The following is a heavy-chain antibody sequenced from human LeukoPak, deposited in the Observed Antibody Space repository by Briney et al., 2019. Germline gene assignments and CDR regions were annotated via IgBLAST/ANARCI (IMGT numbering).Heavy chain of an antibody. V-gene: IGHV3-13*04. J-gene: IGHJ3*02. CDR3: ARTSKVASVMDI. Sequence: GGSLRLSCAASGFTFSSYDMHWVRQATGKGLEWVSAIDTAGNTFYPGSVRGRFTISRENAKNSLYLQMNNVRAGDTAVYYCARTSKVASVMDIWGQGTMVTVSS. D-gene: IGHD2-15*01. CDR2: IDTAGNT. CDR1: GFTFSSYD.